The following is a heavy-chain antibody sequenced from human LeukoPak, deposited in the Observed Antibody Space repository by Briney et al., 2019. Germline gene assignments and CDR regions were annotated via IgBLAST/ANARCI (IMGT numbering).Heavy chain of an antibody. D-gene: IGHD1-1*01. CDR2: IYTSGST. CDR3: ARDYWNNWFDP. CDR1: GGSISSSNW. J-gene: IGHJ5*02. V-gene: IGHV4-61*02. Sequence: SETLSLTCAVSGGSISSSNWWSWVRQPAGKGLEWIGRIYTSGSTNYNPSLKSRVTISVDTSKNQFSLKLSSVTAADTAVYYCARDYWNNWFDPWGQGTLVTVSS.